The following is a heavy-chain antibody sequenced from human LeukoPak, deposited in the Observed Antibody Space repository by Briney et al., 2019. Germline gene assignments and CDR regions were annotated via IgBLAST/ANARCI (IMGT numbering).Heavy chain of an antibody. CDR1: GGSIRSSYYY. Sequence: SETLSLTCTVSGGSIRSSYYYWGWIRQPPGKGLEWIGSIYDSGSTYYNPSLKSRVTISVDTSKNQFSLKLNSVTAADTAVYYCASHGYSSSWYYFDYWGQGTLVTVSS. CDR3: ASHGYSSSWYYFDY. CDR2: IYDSGST. J-gene: IGHJ4*02. V-gene: IGHV4-39*01. D-gene: IGHD6-13*01.